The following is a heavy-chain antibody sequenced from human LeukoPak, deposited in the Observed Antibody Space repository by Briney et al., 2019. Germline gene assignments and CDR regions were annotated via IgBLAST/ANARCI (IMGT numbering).Heavy chain of an antibody. Sequence: GGSLRLSCAASGFTFSSYAMSWVRQAPGKGLEWVSAISGSGGSTYYADSVKGRFTISRDNSKSTLYLQMDSLRAEDTAVYYCANRLLWWRPTWSQGTLVTVSS. CDR2: ISGSGGST. CDR3: ANRLLWWRPT. D-gene: IGHD2-21*02. V-gene: IGHV3-23*01. J-gene: IGHJ5*02. CDR1: GFTFSSYA.